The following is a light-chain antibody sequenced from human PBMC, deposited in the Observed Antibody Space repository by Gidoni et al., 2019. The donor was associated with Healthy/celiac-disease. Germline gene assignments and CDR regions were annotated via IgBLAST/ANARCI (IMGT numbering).Light chain of an antibody. CDR1: QLVSSSY. CDR3: QQYGSSPRT. CDR2: DAS. Sequence: EIVLTQSPATLSLSPGERATLPCGASQLVSSSYLAWYQQKPGLAPRLLIYDASSRATGIPDRFSGSGSGTDFTLTISRLEPEDFAVYYCQQYGSSPRTFGQGTKVEIK. V-gene: IGKV3D-20*01. J-gene: IGKJ1*01.